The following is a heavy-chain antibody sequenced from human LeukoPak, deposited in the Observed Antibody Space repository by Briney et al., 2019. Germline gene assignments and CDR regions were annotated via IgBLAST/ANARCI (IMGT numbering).Heavy chain of an antibody. D-gene: IGHD3-3*02. V-gene: IGHV4-4*07. CDR1: GGSISSYY. J-gene: IGHJ4*02. CDR3: AREGRISIFGMVHYYFDY. Sequence: SETLSLTCTVSGGSISSYYWSWIRQPAGKGLEWIGRIYTSGSTNYNPSLKSRVTISVDTSKNQFSLRLSSVTAADTAVYYCAREGRISIFGMVHYYFDYWGQGTLVTVSS. CDR2: IYTSGST.